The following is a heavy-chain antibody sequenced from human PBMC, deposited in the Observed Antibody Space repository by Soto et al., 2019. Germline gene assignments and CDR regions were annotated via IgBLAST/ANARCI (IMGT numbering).Heavy chain of an antibody. Sequence: GGSLRLSCVASGFSLSNYNMNWVRQAPGKGLEWVSYITDSSDTVHYADSVRGRFTISRDNAESSLYLQMNSLRDEDTAVYFCARDFGHGYYLDYWGRGTLVTVSS. CDR3: ARDFGHGYYLDY. D-gene: IGHD3-3*01. CDR2: ITDSSDTV. CDR1: GFSLSNYN. J-gene: IGHJ4*02. V-gene: IGHV3-48*02.